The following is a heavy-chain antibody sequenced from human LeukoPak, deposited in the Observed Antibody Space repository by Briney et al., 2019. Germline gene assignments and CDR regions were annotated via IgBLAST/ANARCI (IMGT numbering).Heavy chain of an antibody. CDR3: ALRIVGATSGPGGDY. CDR1: GYTFTSYY. J-gene: IGHJ4*02. V-gene: IGHV1-69*13. D-gene: IGHD1-26*01. CDR2: IIPIFGTA. Sequence: ASVKVSFKASGYTFTSYYMHWVRQAPGQGLEWMGGIIPIFGTANYAQKFQGRVTITADESTSTAYMELSSLRSEDTAVYYCALRIVGATSGPGGDYWGQGTLVTVSS.